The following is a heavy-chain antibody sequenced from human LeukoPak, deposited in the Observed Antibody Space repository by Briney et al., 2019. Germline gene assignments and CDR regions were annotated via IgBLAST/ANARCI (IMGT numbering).Heavy chain of an antibody. D-gene: IGHD1-26*01. CDR3: ARDNSVGDNAWWFDP. J-gene: IGHJ5*02. CDR2: MNPKSGNT. V-gene: IGHV1-8*01. CDR1: GYTFMNND. Sequence: ASVKVSCKASGYTFMNNDINWVRQAPGQGLEWTGWMNPKSGNTAYAQKFQGRVTMTRDTSISTAYMELSGLRSEDTAIYYCARDNSVGDNAWWFDPWGQGTLVTVSS.